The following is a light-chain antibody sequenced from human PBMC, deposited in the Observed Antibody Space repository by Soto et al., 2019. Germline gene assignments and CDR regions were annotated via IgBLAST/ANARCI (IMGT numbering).Light chain of an antibody. CDR3: SSYTSISTYV. CDR1: SSDVGGYNF. CDR2: DVT. Sequence: QSALTQPASVSWSPGQSITISCTGTSSDVGGYNFVSWYQQHPDKAPKLMIYDVTNRPSGVSNRFSGSKSGNTASLTISGLQAEDEADYYCSSYTSISTYVFATGTKVTVL. J-gene: IGLJ1*01. V-gene: IGLV2-14*01.